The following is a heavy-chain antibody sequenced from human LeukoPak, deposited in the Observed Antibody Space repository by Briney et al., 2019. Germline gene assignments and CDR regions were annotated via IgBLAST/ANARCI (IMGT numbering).Heavy chain of an antibody. D-gene: IGHD3-10*01. CDR3: ARDSRGSGCFDY. CDR2: IHSGGST. V-gene: IGHV3-66*02. Sequence: GGSLRLSCAASGFTVNNNYMSWVRQAPGKGLEWVSVIHSGGSTYYADSVKGRFTISRDNSKNTLYVQMNSLRAEDTAVYYCARDSRGSGCFDYWGQGTLVTVSS. CDR1: GFTVNNNY. J-gene: IGHJ4*02.